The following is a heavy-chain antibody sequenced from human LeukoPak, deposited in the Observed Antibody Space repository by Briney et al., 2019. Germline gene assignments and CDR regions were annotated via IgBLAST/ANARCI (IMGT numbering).Heavy chain of an antibody. CDR2: ISRSGSTK. J-gene: IGHJ5*02. V-gene: IGHV3-11*01. CDR3: AIAPNSGSYFFQFDP. Sequence: GGSLRLSCAASGFTFSDYNMRWIRQAPGKGLEWVSSISRSGSTKYYADSVKGRFTISRDNAKNSLFLQMNSLRAEDTAVYYCAIAPNSGSYFFQFDPWGQGTLVTVSS. D-gene: IGHD3-10*01. CDR1: GFTFSDYN.